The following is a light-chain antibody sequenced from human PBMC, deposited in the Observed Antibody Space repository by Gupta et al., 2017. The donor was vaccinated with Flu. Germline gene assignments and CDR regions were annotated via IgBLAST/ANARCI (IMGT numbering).Light chain of an antibody. V-gene: IGKV4-1*01. J-gene: IGKJ2*03. CDR3: QQYYSPLLYS. CDR2: WAS. Sequence: DIEMTQSPASLAVSLGERATINCKSSQSLLYRSDNKNYLAWYQQKPGQPPKLLIYWASSRQYGVPERFSGSGSGTDFSLTISSLQAEDVAVYFCQQYYSPLLYSFGQGTKLEI. CDR1: QSLLYRSDNKNY.